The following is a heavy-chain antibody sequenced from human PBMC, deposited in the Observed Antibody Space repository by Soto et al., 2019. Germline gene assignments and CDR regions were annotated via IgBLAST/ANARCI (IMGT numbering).Heavy chain of an antibody. CDR1: GGTFSSYA. Sequence: QVQLVQSGAEVKMPGSSVKVSCKASGGTFSSYAISWVRQAPGQGLEWMGGIIPIFGTANYAQKFQGRVTITADESTSTAYMELSSLRSEDTAVYYCARDRNCGGDFYSGEGFDYWGQGTLVTVSS. CDR2: IIPIFGTA. CDR3: ARDRNCGGDFYSGEGFDY. D-gene: IGHD2-21*02. J-gene: IGHJ4*02. V-gene: IGHV1-69*01.